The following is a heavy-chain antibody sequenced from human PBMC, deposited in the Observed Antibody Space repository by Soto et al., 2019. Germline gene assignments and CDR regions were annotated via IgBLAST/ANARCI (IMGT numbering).Heavy chain of an antibody. CDR3: APGFWSGYSENFDY. V-gene: IGHV3-21*01. J-gene: IGHJ4*02. D-gene: IGHD3-3*01. CDR1: GFTFSSYS. CDR2: ISSSSSYI. Sequence: GGSLRLSCAASGFTFSSYSMNWVRQAPGKGLEWVSSISSSSSYIYYADSVKGRFTISRDNAKNSLYLQMNSLRAEDTAVYYCAPGFWSGYSENFDYWGQGTLVTVSS.